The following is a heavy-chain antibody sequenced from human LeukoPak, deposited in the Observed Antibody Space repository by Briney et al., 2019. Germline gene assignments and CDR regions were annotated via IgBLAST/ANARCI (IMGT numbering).Heavy chain of an antibody. CDR1: GFTFDDYA. CDR2: ISGDGGST. J-gene: IGHJ4*02. D-gene: IGHD5-12*01. V-gene: IGHV3-43*02. Sequence: GGSLRLSCAASGFTFDDYAMHWVRQAPGKGLEWVSLISGDGGSTYYADSVKGRFTISRDNSKNTLYLQMNSLRAEDTAVYYCAKDRVDGGYDLHYFDYWGQGTLVTVSS. CDR3: AKDRVDGGYDLHYFDY.